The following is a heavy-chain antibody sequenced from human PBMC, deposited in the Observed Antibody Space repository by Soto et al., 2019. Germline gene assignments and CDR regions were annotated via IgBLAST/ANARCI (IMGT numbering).Heavy chain of an antibody. CDR3: AKDVPPRPGIVEVGNAFDI. D-gene: IGHD2-2*01. J-gene: IGHJ3*02. CDR1: GFTFSSYA. V-gene: IGHV3-23*01. CDR2: ISGSGGST. Sequence: GWSLRLSCAASGFTFSSYAMSWVRQAPGKGLEWVSAISGSGGSTYYADSVKGRFTISRDNSKNTLYPQMNSLRAEDTAVYYCAKDVPPRPGIVEVGNAFDIWGQGTMVTVSS.